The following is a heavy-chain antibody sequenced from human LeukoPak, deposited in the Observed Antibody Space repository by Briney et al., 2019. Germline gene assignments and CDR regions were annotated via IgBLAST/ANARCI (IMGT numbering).Heavy chain of an antibody. CDR3: ARDRGATPNLINWFDP. V-gene: IGHV4-59*01. Sequence: PSETLSLTCAVSGGSINTYYWAWIRQPPGKGLEWIGYLDYDGNTNYNPSLKGRVTISVDTSKTQLSLKLASVTAEDTAVYYCARDRGATPNLINWFDPWGQGTLVTVSS. CDR2: LDYDGNT. D-gene: IGHD1-26*01. J-gene: IGHJ5*02. CDR1: GGSINTYY.